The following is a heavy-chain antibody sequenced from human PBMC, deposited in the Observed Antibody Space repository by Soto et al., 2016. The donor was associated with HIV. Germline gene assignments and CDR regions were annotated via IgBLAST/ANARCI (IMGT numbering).Heavy chain of an antibody. Sequence: EVQLVESGGGLVQPGGSLRLSCAASGFTFSSYWMSWVRQAPGKGLEWVANIKQDGSEKYYVDSVKGRFTISRDNAKNSLYLQMNSLRAEDTAVYYCARVCSSSWLYYYYYYMDVWGKGHGHRLL. D-gene: IGHD6-13*01. CDR3: ARVCSSSWLYYYYYYMDV. J-gene: IGHJ6*03. CDR1: GFTFSSYW. CDR2: IKQDGSEK. V-gene: IGHV3-7*01.